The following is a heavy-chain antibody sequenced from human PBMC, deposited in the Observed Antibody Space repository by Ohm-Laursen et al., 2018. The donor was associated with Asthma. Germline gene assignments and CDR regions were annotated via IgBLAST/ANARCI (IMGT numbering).Heavy chain of an antibody. D-gene: IGHD2-15*01. Sequence: SLRLSCTASGFTFSNFDMHWVRQVTGRGLEWVAAIGSAGHTYYPDSVRGRFTISREDAKNSLYLQMTSLRAGDTAVYYCARGYCSGGNCHSAIIMDVWGQGTTVTVSS. V-gene: IGHV3-13*01. CDR1: GFTFSNFD. CDR3: ARGYCSGGNCHSAIIMDV. J-gene: IGHJ6*02. CDR2: IGSAGHT.